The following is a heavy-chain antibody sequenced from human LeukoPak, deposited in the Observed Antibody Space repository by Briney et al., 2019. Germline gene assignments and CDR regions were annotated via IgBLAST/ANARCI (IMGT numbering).Heavy chain of an antibody. CDR1: GYTFTSYD. J-gene: IGHJ3*02. V-gene: IGHV1-8*01. CDR3: ARENSGSYHDAFDI. D-gene: IGHD1-26*01. Sequence: ASVKVSCKASGYTFTSYDINWVRQATGQGLEWMGWMNPNSGNTGYAQKFQGRVTMTRNTSISTAYMELSSLRSEDTAVYYCARENSGSYHDAFDIWGQGTMVTVSS. CDR2: MNPNSGNT.